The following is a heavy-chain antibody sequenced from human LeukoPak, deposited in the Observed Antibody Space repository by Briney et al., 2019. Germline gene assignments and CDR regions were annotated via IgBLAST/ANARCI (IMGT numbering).Heavy chain of an antibody. CDR3: AKDPSERGYSGYTDY. J-gene: IGHJ4*02. Sequence: GGSLRLSCAASGFTFNTYAMSWVRQAPGKGLEWVSAISDSGGSAYYADSVKGRFTISRDNSKNTLYLQMNSLRAEDTAVYYCAKDPSERGYSGYTDYWGQGTLVTVSS. CDR1: GFTFNTYA. CDR2: ISDSGGSA. D-gene: IGHD5-12*01. V-gene: IGHV3-23*01.